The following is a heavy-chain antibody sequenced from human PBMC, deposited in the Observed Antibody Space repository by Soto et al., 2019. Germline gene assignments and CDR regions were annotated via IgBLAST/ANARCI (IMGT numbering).Heavy chain of an antibody. CDR2: INAGNGNT. J-gene: IGHJ6*02. V-gene: IGHV1-3*01. Sequence: ASVKVSCKASGYTFTSYAMHWVRQAPGQRLEWMGWINAGNGNTKYSQKFQGRVTITADESTSTAYMELSSLRFEDTAVYYCASRDIVLVPAAPHEGTYYYYGMDVWGQGTTVTAP. CDR3: ASRDIVLVPAAPHEGTYYYYGMDV. D-gene: IGHD2-2*01. CDR1: GYTFTSYA.